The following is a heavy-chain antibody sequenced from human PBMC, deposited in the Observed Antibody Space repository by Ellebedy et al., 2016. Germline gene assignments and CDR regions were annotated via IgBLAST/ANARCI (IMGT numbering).Heavy chain of an antibody. V-gene: IGHV3-23*01. CDR3: AKMGFCPNGVCREFDY. Sequence: GESLKISCAASGFTFSSYAMSWVRQAPGRGLEWVSTISGSGAGTYYADSVKGRFTISRDNSKNKLFLQMNSLRAEDTAVYYCAKMGFCPNGVCREFDYWGQGTLVTVSS. CDR1: GFTFSSYA. J-gene: IGHJ4*02. CDR2: ISGSGAGT. D-gene: IGHD2-8*01.